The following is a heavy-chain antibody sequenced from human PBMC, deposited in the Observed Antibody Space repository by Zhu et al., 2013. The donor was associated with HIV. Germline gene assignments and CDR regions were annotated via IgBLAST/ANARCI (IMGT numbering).Heavy chain of an antibody. CDR1: GGSFSTYI. CDR2: IMPLLGTP. V-gene: IGHV1-69*01. Sequence: QVQLVQSGAEVKKPGSSVKVSCKASGGSFSTYIISWVRQAPGQGLEWMGGIMPLLGTPNYAQNFQGRVTITADESTSTAYMELTSLRSEDTAVFYCATLGYYYDSSDSLYYSDFWGQGTWSPSPQ. J-gene: IGHJ4*02. CDR3: ATLGYYYDSSDSLYYSDF. D-gene: IGHD3-22*01.